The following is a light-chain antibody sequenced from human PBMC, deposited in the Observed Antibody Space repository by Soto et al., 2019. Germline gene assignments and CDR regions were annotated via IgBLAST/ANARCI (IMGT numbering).Light chain of an antibody. CDR2: GAS. V-gene: IGKV3-20*01. CDR1: QSVSSSF. CDR3: QQYDRSPPWT. Sequence: EIVLTQSPGTLSLSPGERATLSCRASQSVSSSFLAWYQQKPGQAPRLLIYGASSRASGIPDRFSGSGSGTDFTLIISRLEPEDFAVYYCQQYDRSPPWTFGQGTKVEIK. J-gene: IGKJ1*01.